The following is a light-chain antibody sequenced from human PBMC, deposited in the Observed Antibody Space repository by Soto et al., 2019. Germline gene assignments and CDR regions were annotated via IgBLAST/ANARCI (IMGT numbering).Light chain of an antibody. V-gene: IGKV1-39*01. CDR3: QQSYSTPQVT. Sequence: DIQMTQSPSSLSASVGERVTITCRASQSISSYLNWYQQKPGKAPKLLIYAASSLQSGVPSRFSGSGSGTDFTLTISSLQPEDFATYYCQQSYSTPQVTFGGGTKVEIK. J-gene: IGKJ4*01. CDR2: AAS. CDR1: QSISSY.